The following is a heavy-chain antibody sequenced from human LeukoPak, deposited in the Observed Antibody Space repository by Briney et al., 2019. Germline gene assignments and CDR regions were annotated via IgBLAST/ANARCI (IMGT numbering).Heavy chain of an antibody. D-gene: IGHD4-23*01. CDR1: GYTFTSYN. Sequence: ASVKVSCKASGYTFTSYNIGWVRQAPGQGLEWMGWISGYNGHTNYARRLQGRVTMTTDTSTSTAYLELRSLRSDDTAVYYCARDRYYGGNSAFDYWGQGTLVTVSS. J-gene: IGHJ4*02. CDR2: ISGYNGHT. V-gene: IGHV1-18*04. CDR3: ARDRYYGGNSAFDY.